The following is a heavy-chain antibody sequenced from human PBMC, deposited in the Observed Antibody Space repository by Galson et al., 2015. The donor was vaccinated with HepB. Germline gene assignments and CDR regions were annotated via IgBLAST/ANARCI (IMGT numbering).Heavy chain of an antibody. CDR3: TTDFVVVAATEDY. J-gene: IGHJ4*02. CDR1: GFTFSDAW. D-gene: IGHD2-15*01. V-gene: IGHV3-15*05. Sequence: SLRLSCAASGFTFSDAWMSWVRQAPGKGLEWVGRIKSKSDGGITDYAAPVKGRFTISREDSKNTLYLQMKSLKTEDTAVYYCTTDFVVVAATEDYWGQGTLVTVSS. CDR2: IKSKSDGGIT.